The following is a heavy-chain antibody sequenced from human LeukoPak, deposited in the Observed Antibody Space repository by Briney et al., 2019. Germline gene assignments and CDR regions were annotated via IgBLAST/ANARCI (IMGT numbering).Heavy chain of an antibody. CDR2: IYYSGST. J-gene: IGHJ4*02. CDR1: RGSPTIYY. Sequence: SETLSLTPTVPRGSPTIYYSSWIRQPPGERLEWIGYIYYSGSTNYTPSLKSRVTISVDTSKNQFSLKLSSVTAADTAVYYCARRRGTTLSLFDYWGQGTLVTVSS. V-gene: IGHV4-59*08. D-gene: IGHD2-15*01. CDR3: ARRRGTTLSLFDY.